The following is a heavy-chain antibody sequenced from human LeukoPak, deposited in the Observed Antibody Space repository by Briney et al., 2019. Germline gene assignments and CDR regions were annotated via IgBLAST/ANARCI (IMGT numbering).Heavy chain of an antibody. CDR3: ARGGTTTAADFTYYYYYMDV. Sequence: PSETLSLTCTVSGGSISSYYWSWIRQPAGKGLEWIGRIYTSGSTNYNPSLKSRVTMSVDTSKNQFSLKLSSVTAADTAVYYCARGGTTTAADFTYYYYYMDVWGKGTTVTVSS. V-gene: IGHV4-4*07. J-gene: IGHJ6*03. CDR2: IYTSGST. D-gene: IGHD2-2*01. CDR1: GGSISSYY.